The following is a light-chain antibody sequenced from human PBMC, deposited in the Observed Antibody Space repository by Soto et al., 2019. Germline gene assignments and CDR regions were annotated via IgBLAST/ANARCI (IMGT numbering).Light chain of an antibody. Sequence: DIQLTQFPSTLSASIGDRVTITCRATQTIGSWLAWYQQKPGKAPKLLIYRASSLETGVPSRFSGSGSGTXXXXTISXLQPDDFASYYCQEYKSYSPYTFGQGTRLEIK. V-gene: IGKV1-5*03. CDR1: QTIGSW. J-gene: IGKJ2*01. CDR2: RAS. CDR3: QEYKSYSPYT.